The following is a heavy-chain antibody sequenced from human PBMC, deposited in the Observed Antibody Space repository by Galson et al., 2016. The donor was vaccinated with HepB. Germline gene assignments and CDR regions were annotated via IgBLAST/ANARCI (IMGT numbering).Heavy chain of an antibody. Sequence: SVKVSCKASGFTFTSSAVQWVRQARGQRLEWMGWIVVGRGNTNYAQKLQGRVTMTTDTSTSTAYMELRSLRSDDTAVYYCARERGNYHYFDYWGQGTLVTVSS. V-gene: IGHV1-58*01. CDR2: IVVGRGNT. D-gene: IGHD1-7*01. J-gene: IGHJ4*02. CDR1: GFTFTSSA. CDR3: ARERGNYHYFDY.